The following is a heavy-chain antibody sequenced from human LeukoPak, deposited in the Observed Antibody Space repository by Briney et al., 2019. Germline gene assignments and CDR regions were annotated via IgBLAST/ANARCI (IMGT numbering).Heavy chain of an antibody. V-gene: IGHV4-39*02. CDR1: GGSVSRSTYF. Sequence: PSETLSLTCIVSGGSVSRSTYFWGWIRQPPGKGLEWIGTMYYTGTTYYNPSLKSRVTISVDTSKNQFSLKLTSVTAADTAVYYCARDRYCSGGSCTHDAFDIWGQGTMVTVSS. J-gene: IGHJ3*02. CDR2: MYYTGTT. CDR3: ARDRYCSGGSCTHDAFDI. D-gene: IGHD2-15*01.